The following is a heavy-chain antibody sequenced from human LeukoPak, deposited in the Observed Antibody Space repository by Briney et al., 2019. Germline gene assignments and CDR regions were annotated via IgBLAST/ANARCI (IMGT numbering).Heavy chain of an antibody. V-gene: IGHV3-30-3*02. Sequence: GGSLRLSCAASGFTFSSYAMHWVRQAPGKGLEWVAVISYDGSNKYYADSVKGRFTISRDNSKNTLYLQMNSLRAEDTAVYYCAKRGLFYDSSFDSWGQGTLVTVSS. J-gene: IGHJ4*02. D-gene: IGHD3-22*01. CDR2: ISYDGSNK. CDR1: GFTFSSYA. CDR3: AKRGLFYDSSFDS.